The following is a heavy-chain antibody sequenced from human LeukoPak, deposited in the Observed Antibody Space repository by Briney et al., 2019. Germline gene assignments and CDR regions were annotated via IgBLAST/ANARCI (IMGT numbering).Heavy chain of an antibody. CDR1: GFSLSTSGVA. Sequence: GSGPTLVNPTQTLTLTCTFSGFSLSTSGVAVGWIRQPPGKALEWLGLIYWDDDKRYSPSLKSALTITKDASKNQVVLTMTNMDPVDTATYYCAHRRDGYNSLDYWGQGTLVTVSS. J-gene: IGHJ4*02. CDR3: AHRRDGYNSLDY. V-gene: IGHV2-5*02. D-gene: IGHD5-24*01. CDR2: IYWDDDK.